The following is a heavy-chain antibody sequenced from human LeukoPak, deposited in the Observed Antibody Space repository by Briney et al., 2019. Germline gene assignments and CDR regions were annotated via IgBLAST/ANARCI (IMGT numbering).Heavy chain of an antibody. J-gene: IGHJ4*02. D-gene: IGHD2-15*01. CDR3: AREEDSGLDY. CDR2: ISYDGSNK. Sequence: PGRTLRLSCAASGFTFSSYAMHWVRQAPGKGLEWVAVISYDGSNKYYADSVKGRFTISRDNSKNTLYLQMSSLRAEDTAVYYCAREEDSGLDYWGQGTLVTVSS. V-gene: IGHV3-30-3*01. CDR1: GFTFSSYA.